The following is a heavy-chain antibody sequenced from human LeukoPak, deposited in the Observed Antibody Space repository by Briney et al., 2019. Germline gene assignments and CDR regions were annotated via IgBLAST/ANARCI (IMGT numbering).Heavy chain of an antibody. V-gene: IGHV1-2*04. CDR1: GYTFTGYY. CDR2: INPNSGGT. J-gene: IGHJ4*02. CDR3: ARVGPGYYYDSSGYFFDY. D-gene: IGHD3-22*01. Sequence: ASVKVSCKASGYTFTGYYMHWARQAPGQGLEWMGWINPNSGGTNYAQKFQGWVTMTRDTSISTAYMELSRLRSDDTAVYYCARVGPGYYYDSSGYFFDYWGQGTPVTVSS.